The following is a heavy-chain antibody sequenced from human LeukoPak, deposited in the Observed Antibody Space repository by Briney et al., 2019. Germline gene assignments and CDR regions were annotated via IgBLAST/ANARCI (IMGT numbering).Heavy chain of an antibody. D-gene: IGHD6-19*01. CDR3: ARGPNSSGWYVGSVFRDPTPQEFDP. CDR1: GYTFTSYY. V-gene: IGHV1-46*01. J-gene: IGHJ5*02. CDR2: INPSGGST. Sequence: ASVKVSCKASGYTFTSYYMHWVRQAPGQGLEWMGIINPSGGSTSYAQKFQGRVTMTRDTSTSTVYMELSSLRSEDTAVYYCARGPNSSGWYVGSVFRDPTPQEFDPWGQGTLVTVSS.